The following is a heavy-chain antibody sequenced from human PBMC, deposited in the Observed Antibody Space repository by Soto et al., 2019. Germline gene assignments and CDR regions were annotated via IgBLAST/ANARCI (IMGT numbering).Heavy chain of an antibody. CDR2: IIPIFGTA. Sequence: ASVKVSCKASGGTFSSYAISWVRQAPGQGLEWMGGIIPIFGTANYAQKFQGRVTITADESTSTAYMELSSLRSEDTAVYYCARTTKRILWWARKDYYYGMDVWGQGTTVTVSS. V-gene: IGHV1-69*13. J-gene: IGHJ6*02. CDR3: ARTTKRILWWARKDYYYGMDV. CDR1: GGTFSSYA. D-gene: IGHD2-21*01.